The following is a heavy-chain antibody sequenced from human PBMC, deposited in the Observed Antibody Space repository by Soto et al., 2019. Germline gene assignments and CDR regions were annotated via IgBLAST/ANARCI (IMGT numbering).Heavy chain of an antibody. D-gene: IGHD2-21*02. CDR1: GGTISRYY. J-gene: IGHJ6*02. CDR3: ARDLWGYCGTDCYPLDV. V-gene: IGHV4-59*01. Sequence: SETLSLTCTFSGGTISRYYWSWIRQPPGKGLEWIGYMYNTGSTVYNPSFKGRVTISVDTSKNQFSLKLNSVTAADTAVYYCARDLWGYCGTDCYPLDVWGQGTTVTVSS. CDR2: MYNTGST.